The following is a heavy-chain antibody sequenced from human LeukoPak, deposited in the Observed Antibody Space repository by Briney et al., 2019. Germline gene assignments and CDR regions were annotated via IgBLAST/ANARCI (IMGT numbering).Heavy chain of an antibody. D-gene: IGHD3-3*01. J-gene: IGHJ4*02. CDR3: ARVAYDFWSGYSYFDY. CDR1: GFTFSSYW. Sequence: SGGSLRLSCAASGFTFSSYWMSWVRQAPGKGLEWVANIKQDGSEKYYVDSVKGRFTISRDNAKNSLYLQMSSLRAEDTAVYYCARVAYDFWSGYSYFDYWGQGTLVTVSS. V-gene: IGHV3-7*01. CDR2: IKQDGSEK.